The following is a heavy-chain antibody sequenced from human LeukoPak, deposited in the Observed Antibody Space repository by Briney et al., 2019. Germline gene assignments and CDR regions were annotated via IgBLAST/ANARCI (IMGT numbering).Heavy chain of an antibody. CDR2: ISGSGGST. CDR3: AKDHPVRGDYGMDV. J-gene: IGHJ6*02. CDR1: GFTFSSYA. V-gene: IGHV3-23*01. D-gene: IGHD3-10*01. Sequence: GGSLRLSCAASGFTFSSYAMSWVRQAPGKGLEWVSAISGSGGSTYYADSVEGRFTISRDNSKNTLYLQMNSLRAEDTAVYYCAKDHPVRGDYGMDVWGQGTTVTVSS.